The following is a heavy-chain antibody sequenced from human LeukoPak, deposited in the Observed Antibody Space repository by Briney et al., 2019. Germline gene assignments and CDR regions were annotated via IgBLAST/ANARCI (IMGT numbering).Heavy chain of an antibody. CDR3: AKDRSGYDFWSGYSNWFDP. Sequence: GSLRLSCAASGFTFSSYAMSWVRQAPGKGLEWVSATSGSGGSTYYADSVKGRFTISRDNSKNTLYLQMNSLRAEDTAVYYCAKDRSGYDFWSGYSNWFDPWGQGTLVTASS. V-gene: IGHV3-23*01. J-gene: IGHJ5*02. D-gene: IGHD3-3*01. CDR2: TSGSGGST. CDR1: GFTFSSYA.